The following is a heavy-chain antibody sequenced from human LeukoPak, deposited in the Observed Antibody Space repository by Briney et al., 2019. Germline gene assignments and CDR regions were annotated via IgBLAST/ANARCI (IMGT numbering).Heavy chain of an antibody. CDR1: GGSISSYY. Sequence: SETLSLTCTVSGGSISSYYWSWIRQPPGKGLEWIGYIYYSGSTNYNPSLKSRVTISVDTSKNQFSLKLSSVTAADTALYYCAKDGGSSLYYYGMDVWGQGTTVTVSS. CDR2: IYYSGST. V-gene: IGHV4-59*01. CDR3: AKDGGSSLYYYGMDV. D-gene: IGHD6-13*01. J-gene: IGHJ6*02.